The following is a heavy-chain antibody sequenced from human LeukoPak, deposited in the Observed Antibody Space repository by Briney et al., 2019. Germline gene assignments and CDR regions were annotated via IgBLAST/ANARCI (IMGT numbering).Heavy chain of an antibody. CDR3: ARDGYFDWLLHPYYYCYMDV. J-gene: IGHJ6*03. D-gene: IGHD3-9*01. CDR2: ISSSGSTI. V-gene: IGHV3-11*01. Sequence: KAGGSLRLSCAASGFTFSDYYMSWIRQAPGKGLEWVSYISSSGSTIYYADSVKGRFTISRDNAKNSLYLQMNSLRAEDTAVYYCARDGYFDWLLHPYYYCYMDVWGKGTTVTISS. CDR1: GFTFSDYY.